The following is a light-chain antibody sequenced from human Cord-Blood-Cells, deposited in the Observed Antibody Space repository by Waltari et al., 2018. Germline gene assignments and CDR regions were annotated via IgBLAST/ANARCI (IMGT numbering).Light chain of an antibody. V-gene: IGLV2-11*01. J-gene: IGLJ1*01. Sequence: QSALTQPRPVSGSPGQSVTISCTGPSSDVGGYNYVSWYQQHPGKAPKLRIYDVSKRPSGVPDCFSGSKSGNTASLTISGLQAEDEADYYCCSYAGSYTYVFGTGTKVTVL. CDR2: DVS. CDR1: SSDVGGYNY. CDR3: CSYAGSYTYV.